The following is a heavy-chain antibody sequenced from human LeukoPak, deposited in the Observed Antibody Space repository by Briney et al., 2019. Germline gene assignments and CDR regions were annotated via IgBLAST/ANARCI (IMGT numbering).Heavy chain of an antibody. CDR3: ARDFYSLDAFDI. Sequence: SETLSLTCTVSGGSISSYYWSWIRQPPGKGLEWIGYIYYSGSTNYNPSLKSRVTISVDTSKNQFSLKLSSVTAADTAVYYCARDFYSLDAFDIWGQGTMVTVSS. CDR1: GGSISSYY. D-gene: IGHD2-21*01. CDR2: IYYSGST. V-gene: IGHV4-59*12. J-gene: IGHJ3*02.